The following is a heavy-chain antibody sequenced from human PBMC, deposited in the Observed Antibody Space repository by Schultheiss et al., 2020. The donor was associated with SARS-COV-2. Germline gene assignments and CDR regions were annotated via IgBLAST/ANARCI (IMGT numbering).Heavy chain of an antibody. CDR2: ISSSGSTI. J-gene: IGHJ4*02. Sequence: GGSLRLSCAASGFTFSGSAMHWVRQASGKGLEWVSYISSSGSTIYYADSVKGRFTISRDNSKNTLYLQMNSLRVEDTAVYYCARDLMSGETVLVAIDYWGQGTLVTVSS. D-gene: IGHD2-8*02. CDR1: GFTFSGSA. CDR3: ARDLMSGETVLVAIDY. V-gene: IGHV3-48*01.